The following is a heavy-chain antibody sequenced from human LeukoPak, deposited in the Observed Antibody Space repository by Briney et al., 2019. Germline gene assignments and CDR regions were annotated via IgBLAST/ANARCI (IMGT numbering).Heavy chain of an antibody. CDR1: GFTFSSYG. CDR3: AKDLGTMVRGVTGDY. D-gene: IGHD3-10*01. Sequence: PGRSLRLSCAASGFTFSSYGMHWVRQAPGKGLEWVAVISYDGSNKYYADSVKGRFTISRDNSKNTLYLQMNSLRAEDTAVYYCAKDLGTMVRGVTGDYWGQGTLVTVSS. CDR2: ISYDGSNK. V-gene: IGHV3-30*18. J-gene: IGHJ4*02.